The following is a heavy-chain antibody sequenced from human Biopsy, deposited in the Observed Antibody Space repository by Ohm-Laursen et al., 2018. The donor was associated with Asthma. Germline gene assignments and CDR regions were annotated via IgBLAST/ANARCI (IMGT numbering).Heavy chain of an antibody. V-gene: IGHV1-18*01. D-gene: IGHD3-10*01. CDR1: GYTFNSAG. CDR3: ARAVDYSHYYGIDV. Sequence: ASVKVSCKTSGYTFNSAGITWVRQAPGQGPEWMRWISVYNGNTKVAQKLQDRVTMITDTSTSTAYMELRSLRSDDTAVYFCARAVDYSHYYGIDVWGQGTTVTVS. CDR2: ISVYNGNT. J-gene: IGHJ6*02.